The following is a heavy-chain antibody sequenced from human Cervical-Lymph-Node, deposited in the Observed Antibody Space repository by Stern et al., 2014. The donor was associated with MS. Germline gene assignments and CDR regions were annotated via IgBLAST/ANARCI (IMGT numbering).Heavy chain of an antibody. CDR1: GVSISSSYW. CDR2: LNHGGSP. CDR3: ARETGHYYGSGSYYDY. V-gene: IGHV4-4*02. J-gene: IGHJ4*02. Sequence: QLQLQESGPGLVKPSGTLSLTCAVSGVSISSSYWWSWVRLPPGKGLEWIGELNHGGSPNYNPPLKSRVTISVDKSKNPFSLKLSSATAADTAVYYCARETGHYYGSGSYYDYWGQGILVTVSS. D-gene: IGHD3-10*01.